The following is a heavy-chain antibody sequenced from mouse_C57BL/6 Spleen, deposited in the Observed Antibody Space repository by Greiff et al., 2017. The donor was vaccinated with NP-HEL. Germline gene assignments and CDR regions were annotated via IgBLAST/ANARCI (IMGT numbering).Heavy chain of an antibody. CDR3: ARCDSDVDFDY. CDR2: IDPEDGDT. V-gene: IGHV14-2*01. CDR1: GFNIKDYY. Sequence: VQLQQSGAELVKPGASVKLSCTASGFNIKDYYMHWVKQRPEQGLEWIGRIDPEDGDTKYTPKFQGKATLTADTSSTTAYLQLSSLTAEGTAGDYWARCDSDVDFDYWGQGTTLTVSS. J-gene: IGHJ2*01.